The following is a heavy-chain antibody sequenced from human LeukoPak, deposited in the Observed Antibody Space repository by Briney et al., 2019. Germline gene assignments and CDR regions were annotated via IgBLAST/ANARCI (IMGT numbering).Heavy chain of an antibody. J-gene: IGHJ4*02. CDR3: GGGPGY. CDR2: INRDGSDQ. V-gene: IGHV3-7*01. D-gene: IGHD2-15*01. CDR1: GFIFSSYW. Sequence: GGSLTLSCAASGFIFSSYWLRWVRQAPGKGLEWVANINRDGSDQYYVDSVKGRFIISRDNAKNSLYLQMNSLRAEDTAVYYCGGGPGYWGQGTLVTVSS.